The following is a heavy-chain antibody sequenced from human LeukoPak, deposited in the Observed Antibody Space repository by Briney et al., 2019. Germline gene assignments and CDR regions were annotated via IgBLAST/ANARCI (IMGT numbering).Heavy chain of an antibody. Sequence: PGRSLRLSCAASGLTFSSYGMHWVRQAPGKGLEWVAVISYDGSNKYYADSVKGRFTISRDNSKNTLYLQMNSLRAEDTAVYYCAKDPSFMYYYDSSDTDYWGQGTLVTVSS. V-gene: IGHV3-30*18. J-gene: IGHJ4*02. D-gene: IGHD3-22*01. CDR3: AKDPSFMYYYDSSDTDY. CDR2: ISYDGSNK. CDR1: GLTFSSYG.